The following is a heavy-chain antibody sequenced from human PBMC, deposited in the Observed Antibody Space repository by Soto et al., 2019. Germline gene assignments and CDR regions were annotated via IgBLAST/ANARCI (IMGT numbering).Heavy chain of an antibody. Sequence: SETLSLTCAVSGYSVSSGYHWGCIRQPPGKGLEWIGSINHSENTYYNPSLKSRVTMSVDTSKNQFSLNLSSVTAAYTAIYYCAGRYSTTHRSFDYWGQGALVTVSS. J-gene: IGHJ4*02. CDR2: INHSENT. D-gene: IGHD5-12*01. CDR1: GYSVSSGYH. V-gene: IGHV4-38-2*01. CDR3: AGRYSTTHRSFDY.